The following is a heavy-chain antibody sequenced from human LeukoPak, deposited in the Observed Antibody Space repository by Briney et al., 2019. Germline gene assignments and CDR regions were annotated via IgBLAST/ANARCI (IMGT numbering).Heavy chain of an antibody. CDR1: GYTFTSYY. V-gene: IGHV1-46*01. Sequence: GASVKVSCKASGYTFTSYYIHWVRQAPGQGLEWMGIINPSGGSTSYAQKFQGRVTMTRDTSTSTVYMELSSLRSEDTAVYYCARDLEGDYYDSSGDYWGQGTLVTVSS. D-gene: IGHD3-22*01. J-gene: IGHJ4*02. CDR2: INPSGGST. CDR3: ARDLEGDYYDSSGDY.